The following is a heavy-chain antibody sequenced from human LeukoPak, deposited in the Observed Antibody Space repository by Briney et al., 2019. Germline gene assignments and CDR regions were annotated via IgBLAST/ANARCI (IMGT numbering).Heavy chain of an antibody. V-gene: IGHV3-21*01. Sequence: GGSLRLSCAASGFTLSNYDMNWVRQAPGKGLEWVSSISTSSRYIYYKDSVRGRFTISRDDAKNSLYLEMNSLRAEDTSVYYCARADCSSSTCYLRRSWFDPWGQGTLVTVSS. CDR2: ISTSSRYI. D-gene: IGHD2-2*01. J-gene: IGHJ5*02. CDR1: GFTLSNYD. CDR3: ARADCSSSTCYLRRSWFDP.